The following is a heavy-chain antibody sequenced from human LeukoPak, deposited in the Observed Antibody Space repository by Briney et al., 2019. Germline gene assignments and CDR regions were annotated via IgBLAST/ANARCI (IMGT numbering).Heavy chain of an antibody. Sequence: GGSLRLSCAASGFTVSAIYMNWGRQAPGKRLGWVSVIYSSGHTYYAASVKGRFTISRDNSKNTLYLQMNSPRADDTAVYYCVRDRRHDDSTGYYYVGFDSWGQGTLVTVSS. V-gene: IGHV3-53*01. D-gene: IGHD3-22*01. CDR2: IYSSGHT. CDR3: VRDRRHDDSTGYYYVGFDS. CDR1: GFTVSAIY. J-gene: IGHJ4*02.